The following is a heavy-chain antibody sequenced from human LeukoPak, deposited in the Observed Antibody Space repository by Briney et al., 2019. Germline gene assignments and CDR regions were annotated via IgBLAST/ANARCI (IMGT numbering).Heavy chain of an antibody. CDR3: ARRKGDSSSADY. CDR2: IYYSGST. D-gene: IGHD6-6*01. V-gene: IGHV4-39*01. Sequence: SETLSLTCTVSGGSISSRGYYWVWIRQPPGKGLEWIGNIYYSGSTYYNPTLKSRVTISLDTSKNQFSLKLSSVTAADTAVYFCARRKGDSSSADYWRQGTLVTVSS. J-gene: IGHJ4*02. CDR1: GGSISSRGYY.